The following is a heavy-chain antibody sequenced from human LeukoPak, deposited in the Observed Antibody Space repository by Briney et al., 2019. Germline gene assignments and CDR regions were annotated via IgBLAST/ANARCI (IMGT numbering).Heavy chain of an antibody. CDR2: IQENGNEK. D-gene: IGHD2-21*02. Sequence: GGSLRLSCAASGFTFSDYWMTWVRQAPGKGLEWVANIQENGNEKNYVDSVKGRFTISRNNAKNSLHLQMKSLRVKDTAMYYCARDGYLIEYGDCSAGDHWGHGPLVTVSS. V-gene: IGHV3-7*01. CDR1: GFTFSDYW. J-gene: IGHJ4*01. CDR3: ARDGYLIEYGDCSAGDH.